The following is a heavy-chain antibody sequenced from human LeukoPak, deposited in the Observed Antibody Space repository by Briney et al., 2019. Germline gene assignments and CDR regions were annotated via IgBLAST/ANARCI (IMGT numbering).Heavy chain of an antibody. Sequence: ASVKVSCTASGGTFSSYAINWVRQATGQGLEWMGWMNLNSGNTGYAQKFQGRVTMTRNTSISTAYMELSSLRSEDTAVYYCARVEAAYYYYYGMDVWGQGTTVTVSS. J-gene: IGHJ6*02. V-gene: IGHV1-8*02. CDR1: GGTFSSYA. CDR3: ARVEAAYYYYYGMDV. D-gene: IGHD6-13*01. CDR2: MNLNSGNT.